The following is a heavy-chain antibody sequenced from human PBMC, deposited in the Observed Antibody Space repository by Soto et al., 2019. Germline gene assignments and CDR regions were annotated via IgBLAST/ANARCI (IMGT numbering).Heavy chain of an antibody. CDR1: GYSITSYW. CDR2: VYPGDSDT. V-gene: IGHV5-51*01. J-gene: IGHJ6*02. CDR3: ARHFDYYYVWGSYAYRDRDYYGMDV. D-gene: IGHD3-16*01. Sequence: PGESLNISCNVSGYSITSYWIGWVRHMPEKGLGWMGIVYPGDSDTRYSPSFQGQVAISADKSISTAYLLWSSLKTAAPAKEYRARHFDYYYVWGSYAYRDRDYYGMDVWGQGTTVTVSS.